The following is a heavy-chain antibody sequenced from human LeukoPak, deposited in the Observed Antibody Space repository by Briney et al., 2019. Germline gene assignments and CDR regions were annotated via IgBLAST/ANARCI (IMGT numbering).Heavy chain of an antibody. J-gene: IGHJ4*02. CDR3: ARFGPLIVPAAY. Sequence: GRSLRLSCAASGFTFSSYGMHWVRQAPGKGLEWVSVIYSGGSTYYADSVKGRFTISRDNSKNTLYLQMNSLRAEDTAVYYCARFGPLIVPAAYWGQGTLVTVSS. CDR1: GFTFSSYG. CDR2: IYSGGST. V-gene: IGHV3-66*01. D-gene: IGHD2-2*01.